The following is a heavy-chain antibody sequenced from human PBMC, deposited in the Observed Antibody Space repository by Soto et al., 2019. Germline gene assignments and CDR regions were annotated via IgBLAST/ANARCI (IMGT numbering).Heavy chain of an antibody. CDR2: ISDSGGST. CDR1: GYTFSNYA. D-gene: IGHD2-21*02. J-gene: IGHJ6*02. Sequence: EVQLLESGGGLAQPGGSLRLSCVASGYTFSNYAMSWVRQAPGKGLEWVSGISDSGGSTYHADSVKGRFTISRDNSKNTLYLQMNSLRAEDTAVYYCAKDRLVLSYFYYGMDVWGQGTTVTVSS. V-gene: IGHV3-23*01. CDR3: AKDRLVLSYFYYGMDV.